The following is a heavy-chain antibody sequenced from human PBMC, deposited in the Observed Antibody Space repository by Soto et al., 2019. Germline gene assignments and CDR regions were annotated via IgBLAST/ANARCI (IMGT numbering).Heavy chain of an antibody. J-gene: IGHJ2*01. CDR2: INSDGSST. Sequence: PGGSLRLSCAASGFTFSSYWMHWVRQAPGKGLVWVSRINSDGSSTSYADSVKGRFTISRDNAKNTLYLQMNSLRAEDTAVYYCARNVNLNPHSSGWHPYWYFDLWGRGTLVTVSS. CDR1: GFTFSSYW. CDR3: ARNVNLNPHSSGWHPYWYFDL. D-gene: IGHD6-19*01. V-gene: IGHV3-74*01.